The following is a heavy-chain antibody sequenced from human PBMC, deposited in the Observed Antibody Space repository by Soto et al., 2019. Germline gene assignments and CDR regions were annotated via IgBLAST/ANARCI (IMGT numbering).Heavy chain of an antibody. D-gene: IGHD2-2*02. Sequence: PGGSLRLSWAAAGFTFSSYAIHWVRQAPGKGLEWVAVISYDGSNKYYADSVKGRFTISRDNSKNTLYLQMNSLRAEDTAVYYCARDRCSXTSCYKENYYYYYGMDVWGQGTTVTVSS. CDR1: GFTFSSYA. CDR3: ARDRCSXTSCYKENYYYYYGMDV. J-gene: IGHJ6*02. CDR2: ISYDGSNK. V-gene: IGHV3-30-3*01.